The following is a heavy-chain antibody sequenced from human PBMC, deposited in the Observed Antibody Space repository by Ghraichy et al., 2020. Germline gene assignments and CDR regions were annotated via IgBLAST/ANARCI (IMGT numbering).Heavy chain of an antibody. CDR2: ISYDGSNK. D-gene: IGHD3-9*01. J-gene: IGHJ6*03. CDR1: GFTFSSYT. V-gene: IGHV3-30-3*01. Sequence: GGSLRLSCAASGFTFSSYTMHWVRQAPGKGLEWVAVISYDGSNKNDADSVKGRFTISRDNSKNTLYLQMNSLRAEDTAVYYCARGPTSHYNILTGYYTDDYHYMDVWGKGTTVTVSS. CDR3: ARGPTSHYNILTGYYTDDYHYMDV.